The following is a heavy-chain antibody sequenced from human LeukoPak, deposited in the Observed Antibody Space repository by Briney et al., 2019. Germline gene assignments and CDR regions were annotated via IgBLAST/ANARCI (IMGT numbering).Heavy chain of an antibody. D-gene: IGHD2-2*01. V-gene: IGHV4-39*02. J-gene: IGHJ5*02. CDR2: IYYSGST. CDR1: GGSISSSSYY. CDR3: ARDPPYCSSTSCLFDP. Sequence: SETLSLTCTVSGGSISSSSYYWGWIRQPPGKGLEWIGRIYYSGSTYYNPSLKSRVTISVDTSKNQFSLKLSSVTAADTAVYYCARDPPYCSSTSCLFDPWGQGTLVTVSS.